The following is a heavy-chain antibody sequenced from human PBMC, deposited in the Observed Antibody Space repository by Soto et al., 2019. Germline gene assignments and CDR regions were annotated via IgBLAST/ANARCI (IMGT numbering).Heavy chain of an antibody. J-gene: IGHJ4*02. Sequence: QVQLRESGPGLVKPSQTLSLICTVPGASMTSGSYYWTWIRQHPVRALEWIGYPHFTGLSYVNPSLQSRVSISTDTSKNLFSLKLTSVTSADAAMYYCSAQRIAQGQYEDYWGQGTLVTVSS. D-gene: IGHD2-21*01. CDR3: SAQRIAQGQYEDY. CDR1: GASMTSGSYY. V-gene: IGHV4-31*03. CDR2: PHFTGLS.